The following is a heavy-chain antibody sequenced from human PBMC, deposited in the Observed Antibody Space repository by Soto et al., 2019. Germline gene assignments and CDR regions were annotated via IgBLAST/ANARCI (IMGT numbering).Heavy chain of an antibody. CDR3: ARESEDLTSNFDY. CDR1: GFTFTRYS. J-gene: IGHJ4*02. Sequence: GGSLRLSCAASGFTFTRYSMNWVRQAPGKVLEWVSSISSTTNYIYYGDSMKGRFTISRDNAKNSLYLEMNSLRAEDTAVYYCARESEDLTSNFDYWGQGTLVTVSS. V-gene: IGHV3-21*06. CDR2: ISSTTNYI.